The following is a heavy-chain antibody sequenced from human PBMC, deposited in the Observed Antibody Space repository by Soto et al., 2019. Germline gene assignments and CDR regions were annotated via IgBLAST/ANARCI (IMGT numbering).Heavy chain of an antibody. CDR3: ARDTFGGAYDFWH. CDR1: EFTVSSDY. D-gene: IGHD3-3*01. Sequence: EVQLVESGGGLVQPGGSLRLSCAASEFTVSSDYMTWVRQAPGKGLEWVSVISRGGSAYYADSVKGRFTISRDNSKNTLYLQMNSLRAEDTAVYYCARDTFGGAYDFWHGGQGTLVTVSS. V-gene: IGHV3-66*01. CDR2: ISRGGSA. J-gene: IGHJ4*02.